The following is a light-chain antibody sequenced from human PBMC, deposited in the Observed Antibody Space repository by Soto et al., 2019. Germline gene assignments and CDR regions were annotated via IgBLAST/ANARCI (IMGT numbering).Light chain of an antibody. CDR1: QSFRGL. J-gene: IGKJ5*01. CDR3: QQRLMWPIT. V-gene: IGKV3-11*01. CDR2: DAY. Sequence: EVVLTQSPVTLSLSPGERATLSCRASQSFRGLLAWYQQKPGQAPRLLIYDAYNRATGIPPRFSGSGSGTDFTLTISSLEPKDSAVYYCQQRLMWPITFGQGTRLKIK.